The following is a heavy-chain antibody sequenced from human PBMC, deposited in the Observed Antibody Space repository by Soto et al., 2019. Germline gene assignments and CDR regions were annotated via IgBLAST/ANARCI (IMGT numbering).Heavy chain of an antibody. V-gene: IGHV4-59*01. CDR3: ARSASSASHPTMARGEGAFDS. CDR2: IYYSGRN. CDR1: GASITNFY. J-gene: IGHJ3*02. Sequence: QVQLQESGPGLVKPSETLSLTCTVSGASITNFYWTWIRQAPGKGLEWIGYIYYSGRNLSNPSLTSRATISLDTSNNRLSLELRAVTAADTSVYYCARSASSASHPTMARGEGAFDSWGQGTTGTVSS. D-gene: IGHD3-10*01.